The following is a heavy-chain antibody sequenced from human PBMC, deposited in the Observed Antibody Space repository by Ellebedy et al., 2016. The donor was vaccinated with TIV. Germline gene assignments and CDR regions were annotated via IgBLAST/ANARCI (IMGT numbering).Heavy chain of an antibody. D-gene: IGHD2-15*01. CDR3: ATETAFIREGIVH. J-gene: IGHJ4*02. CDR1: GGSIINNMCY. Sequence: MPSDTLSLTCSVPGGSIINNMCYGSWSRQPPGKGLEWIGSIFYRGNTYYNPSLRSRVTISVDTSKNQFSLNLRSVTAADTAVYYCATETAFIREGIVHWGQGTLVTVSS. CDR2: IFYRGNT. V-gene: IGHV4-39*02.